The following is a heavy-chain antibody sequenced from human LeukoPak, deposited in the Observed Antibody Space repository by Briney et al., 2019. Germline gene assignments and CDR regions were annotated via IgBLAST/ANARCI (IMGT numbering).Heavy chain of an antibody. CDR1: GGTFSSYA. Sequence: SVKVSCKASGGTFSSYAISWVRQAPGQGLEWMGRIIPILGIANYAQKFQGRVTITADKSTSTVYMELSSLRSEGTAVYYCARDPNEYCSGGSCYPPFDYWGQGTLVTVSS. V-gene: IGHV1-69*04. CDR3: ARDPNEYCSGGSCYPPFDY. D-gene: IGHD2-15*01. J-gene: IGHJ4*02. CDR2: IIPILGIA.